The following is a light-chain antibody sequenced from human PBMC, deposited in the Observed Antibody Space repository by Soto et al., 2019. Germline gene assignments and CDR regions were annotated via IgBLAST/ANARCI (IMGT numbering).Light chain of an antibody. V-gene: IGLV2-8*01. CDR1: ISDVGGYKY. J-gene: IGLJ1*01. Sequence: QAPGSLPPEASRSPGQSFTISCTGTISDVGGYKYVASYQPRPGKAPKLMIYEVNKRPSGVPDRFSGSKSGSTASLTVSGLQAEDEADYYCSSYAGSSSYVFGTGSKVTVL. CDR2: EVN. CDR3: SSYAGSSSYV.